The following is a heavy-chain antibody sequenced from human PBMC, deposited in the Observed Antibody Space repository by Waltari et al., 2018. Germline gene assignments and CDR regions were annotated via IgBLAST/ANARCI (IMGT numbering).Heavy chain of an antibody. Sequence: EVQLLESGGGLVQPGGSLRLSCAASGFTFSSYAMSWVRQAPGKGLEWVSAISGSGGSTYYADSVKGRFTISRDNSKNTLYLQMNSLRAEDTAVYYCAKRRILNPYSRGGYGMDVWGQGTTVTVSS. V-gene: IGHV3-23*01. CDR3: AKRRILNPYSRGGYGMDV. CDR1: GFTFSSYA. CDR2: ISGSGGST. D-gene: IGHD3-22*01. J-gene: IGHJ6*02.